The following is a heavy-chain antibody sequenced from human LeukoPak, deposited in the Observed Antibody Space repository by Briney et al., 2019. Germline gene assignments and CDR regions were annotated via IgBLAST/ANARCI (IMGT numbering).Heavy chain of an antibody. J-gene: IGHJ4*02. Sequence: GASVKVSCKASGYTFTGYYMHWVRQAPGQGLEWMGWINPNSGGTNYAQKFQGRVTMTRDTSISTAYMELRSLRSDDTAVYYCARTSRRGDYVDYWGQGTLVTVSS. CDR2: INPNSGGT. CDR3: ARTSRRGDYVDY. CDR1: GYTFTGYY. V-gene: IGHV1-2*02. D-gene: IGHD4-17*01.